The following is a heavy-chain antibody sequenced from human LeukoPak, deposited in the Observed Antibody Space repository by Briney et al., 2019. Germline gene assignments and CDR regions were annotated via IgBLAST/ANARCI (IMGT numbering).Heavy chain of an antibody. Sequence: PSETLSLTCTVSGGSISSSSYYWGWIRQPPGKGLEWIASIYYSGSTYYNPSLKSRVTISVDTSKNQFSLKLSSVTAAATAVYYCASPRRKSSSGWFDPWGQGTLVTVSS. V-gene: IGHV4-39*01. J-gene: IGHJ5*02. CDR3: ASPRRKSSSGWFDP. CDR2: IYYSGST. D-gene: IGHD6-6*01. CDR1: GGSISSSSYY.